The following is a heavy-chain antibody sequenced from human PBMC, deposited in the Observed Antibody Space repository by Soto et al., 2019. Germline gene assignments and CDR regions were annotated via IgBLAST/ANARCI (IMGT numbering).Heavy chain of an antibody. J-gene: IGHJ6*02. Sequence: SVKVSCKASGGTFSSYTIIWVRQAPGQGLEWMGRVIPILGIANYAQKFQGRVTITADKSTSTAYMELSSLRSEDTAVYYCARDSGSGYDSPAWGLYYYFGMDVWGQGTKVTVS. D-gene: IGHD5-12*01. V-gene: IGHV1-69*04. CDR2: VIPILGIA. CDR1: GGTFSSYT. CDR3: ARDSGSGYDSPAWGLYYYFGMDV.